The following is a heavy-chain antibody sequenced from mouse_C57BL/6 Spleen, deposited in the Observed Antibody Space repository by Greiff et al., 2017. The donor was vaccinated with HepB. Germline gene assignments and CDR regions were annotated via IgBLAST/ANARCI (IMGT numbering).Heavy chain of an antibody. CDR2: ISDGGSYT. CDR1: GFTFSSYA. V-gene: IGHV5-4*01. Sequence: EVQLVESGGGLVKPGGFLKLSCAASGFTFSSYAMSWVRQTPEKRLEWVATISDGGSYTYYPDNVKGRFTISRDNAKNNLYLQMSHLKSEDTAMYYCARDGYDFSWFAYWGQGTLVTVSA. D-gene: IGHD2-2*01. CDR3: ARDGYDFSWFAY. J-gene: IGHJ3*01.